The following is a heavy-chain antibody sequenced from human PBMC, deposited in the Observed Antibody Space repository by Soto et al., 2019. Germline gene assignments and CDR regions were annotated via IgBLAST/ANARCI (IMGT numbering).Heavy chain of an antibody. J-gene: IGHJ4*02. CDR2: INHYGTI. CDR3: ARGGNIVRGLAAPFDY. V-gene: IGHV4-34*01. D-gene: IGHD2-21*01. CDR1: GGSLRDNY. Sequence: QVQLQQWGAGLLKPSETLSLSCGVSGGSLRDNYWSWIRQAPGKGLEWIGEINHYGTINYNPSLRSRVTISVETSNTQVSLKLASVTAADTAVYFCARGGNIVRGLAAPFDYWGRGTLVTVS.